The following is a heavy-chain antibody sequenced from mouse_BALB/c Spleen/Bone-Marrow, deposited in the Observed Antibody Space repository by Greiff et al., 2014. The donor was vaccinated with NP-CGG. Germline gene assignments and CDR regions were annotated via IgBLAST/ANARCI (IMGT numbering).Heavy chain of an antibody. CDR3: ARSGDSSGYGFAY. CDR1: GYTFTSYD. J-gene: IGHJ3*01. CDR2: IYPGDGST. V-gene: IGHV1S56*01. Sequence: VQLQQSGPELVKPGALVKIYCKASGYTFTSYDISWVKQRPGQGLEWIGWIYPGDGSTKYNEKFKGKATLTADKSSSTAYMQLSSLTSENSAVYFCARSGDSSGYGFAYWGQGTLVTVSA. D-gene: IGHD3-2*01.